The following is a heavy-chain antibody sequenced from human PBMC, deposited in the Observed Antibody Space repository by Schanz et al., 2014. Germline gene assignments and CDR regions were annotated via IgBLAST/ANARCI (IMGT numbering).Heavy chain of an antibody. Sequence: QVQLQESGPGLVKPSETLSLTCAVSGASTRGYYWTWIRRTPQHGLQWIGYVYYSGSTSYNPSLESGVSISLDTSKNQFFLRLHSVTAADTGVYYCARDRGTGERYFDHWGQGILVTVSS. D-gene: IGHD1-1*01. CDR1: GASTRGYY. V-gene: IGHV4-59*01. J-gene: IGHJ4*02. CDR2: VYYSGST. CDR3: ARDRGTGERYFDH.